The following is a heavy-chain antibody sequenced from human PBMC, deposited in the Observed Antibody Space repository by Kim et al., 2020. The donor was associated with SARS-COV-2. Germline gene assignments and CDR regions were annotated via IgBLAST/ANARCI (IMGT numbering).Heavy chain of an antibody. Sequence: SETLSLTCTVSGGSISSSSYYWGWIRQPPGKGLEWIGSIYYSGSTYYNPSLKSLVTISVDTSKNQFSLKLSSVTAADTAVYYCARHTGFRGLLIAARPDYYFDYWGQGTLVTVSS. CDR1: GGSISSSSYY. V-gene: IGHV4-39*01. D-gene: IGHD6-6*01. CDR2: IYYSGST. CDR3: ARHTGFRGLLIAARPDYYFDY. J-gene: IGHJ4*02.